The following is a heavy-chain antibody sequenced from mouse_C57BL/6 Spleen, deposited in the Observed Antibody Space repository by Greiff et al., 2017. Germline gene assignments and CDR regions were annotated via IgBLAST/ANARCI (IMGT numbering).Heavy chain of an antibody. V-gene: IGHV1-53*01. D-gene: IGHD1-1*01. CDR3: ARSPFVCTVVATRLWYFDV. Sequence: QVQLQQPGTELVQPGASVKLSCKASGYTFTSYWMPWVKQRPGQGLEWIGNINPDNGGTNYTEKFKSQATLTVDNSSSTAYMQLSSLTSEDSAVYYCARSPFVCTVVATRLWYFDVWGKGTTVTVSS. CDR1: GYTFTSYW. J-gene: IGHJ1*03. CDR2: INPDNGGT.